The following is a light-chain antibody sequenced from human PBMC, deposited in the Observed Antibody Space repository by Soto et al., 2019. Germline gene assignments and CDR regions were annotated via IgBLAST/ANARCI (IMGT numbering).Light chain of an antibody. V-gene: IGKV3-11*01. CDR2: DAS. J-gene: IGKJ4*01. CDR1: QSVSSY. Sequence: EIALTQSPATLSLSPGERATLSCRARQSVSSYLAWYQQKAGQAPRLLIYDASNRATGIPARFSGSVSGTDFTLTISSLEPEDFAVYYCQQRSNWRWLTFGGGTKVEIK. CDR3: QQRSNWRWLT.